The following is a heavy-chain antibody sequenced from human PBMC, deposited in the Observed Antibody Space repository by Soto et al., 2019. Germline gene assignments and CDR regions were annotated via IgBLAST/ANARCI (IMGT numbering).Heavy chain of an antibody. V-gene: IGHV1-18*04. CDR3: ARLGKDDYPYYYYGMDV. Sequence: QVQLVQSGAEVKKPGASVKVSCKASGYTFTSYGISWGRQAPGQGLEWMGWLSAYNGNTNYAQKLQGRVTMTTDTATSTAYMELRSLRSDDTAVYYCARLGKDDYPYYYYGMDVWGQGTTVTVSS. CDR2: LSAYNGNT. D-gene: IGHD4-17*01. J-gene: IGHJ6*02. CDR1: GYTFTSYG.